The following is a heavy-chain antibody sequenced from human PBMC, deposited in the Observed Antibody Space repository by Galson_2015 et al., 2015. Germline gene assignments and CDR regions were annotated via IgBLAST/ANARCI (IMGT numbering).Heavy chain of an antibody. CDR1: GYTFTRNA. D-gene: IGHD6-19*01. CDR2: INTNTGNP. CDR3: AQWTLDY. V-gene: IGHV7-4-1*02. Sequence: SVKVSCKASGYTFTRNAMNWVRQAPGQGLEWMGCINTNTGNPSYDPGFSGRFVFSMDTSVSTAFLQITSLMADYTAVYYWAQWTLDYWGQGTLVTVSS. J-gene: IGHJ4*02.